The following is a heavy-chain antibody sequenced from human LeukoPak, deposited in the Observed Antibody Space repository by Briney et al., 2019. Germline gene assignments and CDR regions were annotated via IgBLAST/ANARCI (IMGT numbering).Heavy chain of an antibody. CDR3: ARHPSVAGTKGGFDH. V-gene: IGHV4-61*09. D-gene: IGHD6-19*01. CDR2: IYSSGNT. Sequence: SQTLSLTCTVSGGSIISNRHYWSWIRQPAGKGLEWIGHIYSSGNTKYNPSPKSRLTMSIDSSKNQFSLKLSSVTAADTAVYYCARHPSVAGTKGGFDHWGQGTLVTVSS. J-gene: IGHJ4*02. CDR1: GGSIISNRHY.